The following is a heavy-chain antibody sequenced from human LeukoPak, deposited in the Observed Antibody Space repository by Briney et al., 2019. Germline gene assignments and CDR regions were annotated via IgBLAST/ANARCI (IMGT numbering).Heavy chain of an antibody. Sequence: GRSLRLSCTPSGLNFGDYFMSWVRQAPGKGLEWVAFIRSKPYGGTTEYAASVKGRFTILRDDSKSIAYLQTNSLQTEDTAVYYCTRRHWSNPSFDYWGQGTLVTVSS. CDR1: GLNFGDYF. CDR2: IRSKPYGGTT. V-gene: IGHV3-49*04. CDR3: TRRHWSNPSFDY. J-gene: IGHJ4*02. D-gene: IGHD1-14*01.